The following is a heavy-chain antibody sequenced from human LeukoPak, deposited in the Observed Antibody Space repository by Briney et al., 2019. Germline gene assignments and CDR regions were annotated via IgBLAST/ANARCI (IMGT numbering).Heavy chain of an antibody. D-gene: IGHD5-24*01. CDR3: ARAHRDGYNYYYYYYMDV. CDR2: ISSSSSYI. CDR1: GFTFSSYS. Sequence: GGSLRLSCAASGFTFSSYSMNWVRQAPGKGLEWVSSISSSSSYIYCADSVKGRFTISRDNAKNPLYLQMNSLRAEDTAVYYCARAHRDGYNYYYYYYMDVWGKGTTVTVSS. J-gene: IGHJ6*03. V-gene: IGHV3-21*01.